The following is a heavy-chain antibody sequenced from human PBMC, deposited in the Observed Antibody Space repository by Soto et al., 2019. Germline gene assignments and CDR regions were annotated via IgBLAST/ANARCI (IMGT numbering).Heavy chain of an antibody. CDR2: ITSDGSST. J-gene: IGHJ6*02. V-gene: IGHV3-74*01. CDR1: GFTFSSYY. CDR3: ARERGGGFGDV. Sequence: EVQLVESGGGLVQPGGSLRLSCAASGFTFSSYYMNWVRQAPGKALVWVARITSDGSSTTYADSVKGRFTISRDNAKNTLYLQMNSLRAEDTAVYSCARERGGGFGDVWGQGTTVTVSS. D-gene: IGHD3-10*01.